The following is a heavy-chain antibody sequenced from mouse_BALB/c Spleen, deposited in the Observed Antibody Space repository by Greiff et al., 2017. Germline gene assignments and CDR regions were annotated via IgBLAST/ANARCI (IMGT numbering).Heavy chain of an antibody. V-gene: IGHV3-2*02. CDR2: ISYSGST. CDR3: AREYAMDY. J-gene: IGHJ4*01. CDR1: GYSITSYYA. Sequence: DVKLQESGPGLVKPSQSLSLTCTVTGYSITSYYAWNWIRQFPGNKLEWMGYISYSGSTSYNPSLKSRISITRDTSKNQFFLQLNSVTTEDTATYYCAREYAMDYWGQGTSVTVSS.